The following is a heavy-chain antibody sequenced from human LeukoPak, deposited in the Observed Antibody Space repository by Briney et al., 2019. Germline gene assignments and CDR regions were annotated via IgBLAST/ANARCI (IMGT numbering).Heavy chain of an antibody. CDR1: GGSISSSNW. D-gene: IGHD2-15*01. V-gene: IGHV4-4*02. Sequence: PSQTLSLTCAVSGGSISSSNWWSWVRQPPGKGLEWIGEIYHSGSTNYNPSLKSRVTISVDKSKNQFSLRLSSVTAADTAVYYCARDVGALGYYFDYWGQGTLVTVSS. CDR2: IYHSGST. J-gene: IGHJ4*02. CDR3: ARDVGALGYYFDY.